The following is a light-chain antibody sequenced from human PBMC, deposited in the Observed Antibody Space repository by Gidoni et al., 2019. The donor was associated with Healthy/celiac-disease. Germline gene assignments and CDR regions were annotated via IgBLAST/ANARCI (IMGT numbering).Light chain of an antibody. CDR3: QQDYSTSPT. J-gene: IGKJ4*01. CDR2: WAS. Sequence: ILITHFPASLSVPLREWSTINCKSSQSVLYSSNNKNYLSWYQQKPGQPPKLLIYWASTRESGVPDRFSGSGSGTDFTLTISRLQAEDVAVYYCQQDYSTSPTFGGGTKVEIK. CDR1: QSVLYSSNNKNY. V-gene: IGKV4-1*01.